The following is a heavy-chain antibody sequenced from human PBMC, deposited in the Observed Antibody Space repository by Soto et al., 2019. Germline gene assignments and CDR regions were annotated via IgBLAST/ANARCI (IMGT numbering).Heavy chain of an antibody. CDR1: GFTFSSYA. Sequence: QVQLVESGGGVVQPGRSLRLSCAASGFTFSSYAMHRVRQAPGKGLEWVAIMSYDGNNQYYADSVKGRFTISRDNFKNTLHLQMNSLRAEDTAVYYCAKALGELSPESFDYWGQGILVTVSS. J-gene: IGHJ4*02. V-gene: IGHV3-30*18. CDR3: AKALGELSPESFDY. D-gene: IGHD3-16*02. CDR2: MSYDGNNQ.